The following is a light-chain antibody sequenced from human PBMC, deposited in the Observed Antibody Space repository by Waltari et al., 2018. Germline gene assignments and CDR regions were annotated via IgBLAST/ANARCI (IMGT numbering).Light chain of an antibody. V-gene: IGLV2-23*02. Sequence: QSALTQPASVSGSPGQSITISCSGTNSDVGGYDYVSWYQHHPGKAPKLIIYDVTKGPAGVSNRFSGSKSGNTAFLTISGLQAEDDADYYCSSYAGGNNLLFGGGTKVTVL. CDR3: SSYAGGNNLL. CDR1: NSDVGGYDY. CDR2: DVT. J-gene: IGLJ2*01.